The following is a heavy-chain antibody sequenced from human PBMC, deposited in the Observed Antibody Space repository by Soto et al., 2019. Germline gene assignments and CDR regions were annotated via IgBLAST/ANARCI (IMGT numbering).Heavy chain of an antibody. V-gene: IGHV3-30-3*01. CDR2: ISYSGSNK. Sequence: GGSLRLSCATSGFTFSSYAMHWVRQAPGKGLEWVAVISYSGSNKAYVDSVKGRFTISRDNSKNTLYLQMNSLRAEDTAVYYCVRGDREDIAVFVGARPGQYRMYVWGHGTKVPVSS. D-gene: IGHD2-15*01. CDR3: VRGDREDIAVFVGARPGQYRMYV. CDR1: GFTFSSYA. J-gene: IGHJ6*02.